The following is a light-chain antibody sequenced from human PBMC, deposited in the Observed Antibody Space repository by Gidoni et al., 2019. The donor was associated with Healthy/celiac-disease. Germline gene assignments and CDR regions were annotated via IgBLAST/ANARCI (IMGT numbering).Light chain of an antibody. Sequence: EIVLTQSPGTLSLSPGERATLSCRASQSVSSSYLAWYQQKPGQAPRLLIYGASSRAPGIPDRFSGSGSGTDFTLTISSLEPEDFAVYSCQQYGSSPFTFGPGTKVDIK. CDR3: QQYGSSPFT. V-gene: IGKV3-20*01. CDR1: QSVSSSY. CDR2: GAS. J-gene: IGKJ3*01.